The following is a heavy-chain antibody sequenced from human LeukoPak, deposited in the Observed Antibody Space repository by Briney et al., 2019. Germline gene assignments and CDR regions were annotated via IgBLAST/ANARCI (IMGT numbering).Heavy chain of an antibody. CDR2: IYSSGTT. Sequence: SETLSLSCTVSGGSISGYFWAWIRRPAGKGLEWIGRIYSSGTTNYNLSLKSRVTMSVDTSKNKFSLRLTSVTAADTAVYYCAREARGGSTYFDNWGQGTLVIVSS. D-gene: IGHD1-26*01. CDR1: GGSISGYF. CDR3: AREARGGSTYFDN. J-gene: IGHJ4*02. V-gene: IGHV4-4*07.